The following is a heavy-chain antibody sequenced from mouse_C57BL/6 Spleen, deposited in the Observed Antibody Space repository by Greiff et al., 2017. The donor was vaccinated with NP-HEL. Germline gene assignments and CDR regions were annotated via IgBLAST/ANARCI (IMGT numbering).Heavy chain of an antibody. CDR1: GFTFSDYG. Sequence: EVKVVESGGGLVKPGGSLKLSCAASGFTFSDYGMHWVRQAPEKGLEWVAYISSGSSTIYYADTVKGRFTISRDNAKNTLFLKMTSLRSEDTAMYYCARNYGNWYFDVWGTGTTVTVSS. V-gene: IGHV5-17*01. J-gene: IGHJ1*03. D-gene: IGHD2-1*01. CDR3: ARNYGNWYFDV. CDR2: ISSGSSTI.